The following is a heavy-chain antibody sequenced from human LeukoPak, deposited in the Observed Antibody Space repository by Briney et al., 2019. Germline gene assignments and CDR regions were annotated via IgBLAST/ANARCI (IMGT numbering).Heavy chain of an antibody. CDR1: GKRLSGLS. V-gene: IGHV1-24*01. Sequence: ASVKVSCKVSGKRLSGLSMAWVRQAPGKGLEWMGGFDPEVDKIRLAQKFQGRVTMTEDTSISTAYMELSRLRSDDTAVYYCARVAIRIFSSIAARPGFFRFDPWGQGTLVTVSS. CDR3: ARVAIRIFSSIAARPGFFRFDP. J-gene: IGHJ5*02. D-gene: IGHD6-6*01. CDR2: FDPEVDKI.